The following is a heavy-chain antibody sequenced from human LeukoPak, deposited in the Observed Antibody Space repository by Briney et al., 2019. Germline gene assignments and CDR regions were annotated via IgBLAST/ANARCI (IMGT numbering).Heavy chain of an antibody. D-gene: IGHD3-10*01. Sequence: GRSLRLSCAASGFTFSSYGMHWVRQAPGKGLEWVSGISGSGGSTYYADSVRGRFTIFRDNSKSAVYVQMNSLRVDDTAVYYCAKGYYGSGSHYNAIENWGQGTLVTVSS. CDR2: ISGSGGST. CDR3: AKGYYGSGSHYNAIEN. V-gene: IGHV3-23*01. CDR1: GFTFSSYG. J-gene: IGHJ4*02.